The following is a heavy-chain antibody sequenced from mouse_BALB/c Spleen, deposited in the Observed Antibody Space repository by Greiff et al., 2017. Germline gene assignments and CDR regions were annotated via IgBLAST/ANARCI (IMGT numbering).Heavy chain of an antibody. CDR1: GYSITSGYY. V-gene: IGHV3-6*02. CDR2: ISYDGSN. J-gene: IGHJ3*01. CDR3: ARDRGGWFAY. Sequence: EVKLQESGPGLVKPSQSLSLTCSVTGYSITSGYYWNWIRQFPGNKLESMGYISYDGSNNYNPSLKNRISITRDTSKNQFFLKLNSVTTEDTATYYCARDRGGWFAYWGQGTLVTVSA.